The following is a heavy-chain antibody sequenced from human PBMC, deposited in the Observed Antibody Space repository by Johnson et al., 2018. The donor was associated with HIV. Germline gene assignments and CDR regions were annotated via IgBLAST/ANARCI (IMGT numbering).Heavy chain of an antibody. V-gene: IGHV3-30*02. Sequence: QVQLVESGGGVVQPGGSLRLSCAASGFTFSSYGMHWVRQAPGKGLEWVALIRYDGSNKYYADSVKGRFTISRDNSKTTLYLQMNSLRAEDTAVYYCAKPGVLGGAFDIWGQGTMVTVSS. J-gene: IGHJ3*02. CDR1: GFTFSSYG. D-gene: IGHD2-8*02. CDR2: IRYDGSNK. CDR3: AKPGVLGGAFDI.